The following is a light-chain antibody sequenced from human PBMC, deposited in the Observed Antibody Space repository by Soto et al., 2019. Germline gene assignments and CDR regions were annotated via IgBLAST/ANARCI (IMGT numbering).Light chain of an antibody. CDR1: SSDVGNYNY. CDR2: EVS. J-gene: IGLJ3*02. Sequence: QSVLTQPRSVSGSPGQSVTISCTGTSSDVGNYNYVSWYQQYPGKAPKLMIYEVSKRPSGVPDRFSGSKSGNTASLTISGLQTEDVADYYCCSYAGSFTWLFGGGTKVTVL. CDR3: CSYAGSFTWL. V-gene: IGLV2-11*01.